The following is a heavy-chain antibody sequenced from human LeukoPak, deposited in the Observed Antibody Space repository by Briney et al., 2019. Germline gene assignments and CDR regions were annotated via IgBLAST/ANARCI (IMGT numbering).Heavy chain of an antibody. D-gene: IGHD6-13*01. CDR3: ARRTIAAAGTEGAFDI. J-gene: IGHJ3*02. Sequence: GGSLRLSCAASGFAFSSYWMSWVRQAPGKGLEWVANIKQDGSEKYYVDSVKGRFTISRDNAKNSLYLQMNSLRAEDTAVYYCARRTIAAAGTEGAFDIWGQGTMVTVSS. CDR1: GFAFSSYW. CDR2: IKQDGSEK. V-gene: IGHV3-7*01.